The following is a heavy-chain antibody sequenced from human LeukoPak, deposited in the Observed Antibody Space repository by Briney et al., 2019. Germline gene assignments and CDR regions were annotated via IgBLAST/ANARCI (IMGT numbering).Heavy chain of an antibody. CDR3: AELGITMIGGV. CDR1: GFTFYDYG. Sequence: PGGSLRLSCAASGFTFYDYGMSWVRHAPGKGLEWVSGINWNGGSTGYADSVKGRFTISRDNAKNSLYLQMNSLRAEDTAVYYCAELGITMIGGVWGKGTTVTISS. CDR2: INWNGGST. V-gene: IGHV3-20*04. J-gene: IGHJ6*04. D-gene: IGHD3-10*02.